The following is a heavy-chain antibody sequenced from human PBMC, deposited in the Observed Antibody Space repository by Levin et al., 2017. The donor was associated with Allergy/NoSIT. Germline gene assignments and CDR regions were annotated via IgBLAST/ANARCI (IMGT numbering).Heavy chain of an antibody. Sequence: TGGSLRLSCAASGFTFSSYSMNWVRQAPGKGLEWVSYISSSSSTIYYADSVKGRFTISRDNAKNSLYVQMNSLRDEDTAVYYCARRYCSSTSWYTDYWGQGTLVTVSS. D-gene: IGHD2-2*02. CDR2: ISSSSSTI. J-gene: IGHJ4*02. V-gene: IGHV3-48*02. CDR3: ARRYCSSTSWYTDY. CDR1: GFTFSSYS.